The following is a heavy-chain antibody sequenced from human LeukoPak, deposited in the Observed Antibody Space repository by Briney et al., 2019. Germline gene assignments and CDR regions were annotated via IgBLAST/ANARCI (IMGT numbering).Heavy chain of an antibody. CDR2: ISYSGST. V-gene: IGHV4-61*01. D-gene: IGHD3-22*01. Sequence: SETLSLTCTVSGGSVSSGSYYWSWIRQPPGKGLEWIACISYSGSTKYNPSLKSRVTISVDTSKNQLSLKLSSVTAADTAVYYCAREPGFDSSGYLNWFDPWGQGTLVTVSS. J-gene: IGHJ5*02. CDR3: AREPGFDSSGYLNWFDP. CDR1: GGSVSSGSYY.